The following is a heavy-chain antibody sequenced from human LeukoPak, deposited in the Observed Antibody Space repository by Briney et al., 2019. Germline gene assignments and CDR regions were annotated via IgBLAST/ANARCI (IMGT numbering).Heavy chain of an antibody. J-gene: IGHJ3*02. CDR2: ISNSSSYI. Sequence: GGSLRLSCAASGFTFSSYSMNWVRQAPGKGLEWVSSISNSSSYIYYADSVKGRFTISRDNAKNSLYLQMNSLRAEDTAVYYCARIDIAVASAFILDAFGIWGQGTMVTVSS. CDR3: ARIDIAVASAFILDAFGI. CDR1: GFTFSSYS. D-gene: IGHD2-2*01. V-gene: IGHV3-21*01.